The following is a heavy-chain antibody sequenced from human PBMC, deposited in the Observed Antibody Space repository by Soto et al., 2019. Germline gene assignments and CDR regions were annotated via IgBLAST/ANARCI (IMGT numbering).Heavy chain of an antibody. Sequence: EVQLVESGGGLVKPGESLRLSCAASGFTFNNAWMNWVRQVPGKGLEWVGRIKSEGNGGTIDYAAPVKGRFIISRDDSKNTIYLQMNSLKSEDTAVYYCTRDDVFDYWGQGTLVTVSS. CDR3: TRDDVFDY. CDR2: IKSEGNGGTI. J-gene: IGHJ4*02. V-gene: IGHV3-15*07. CDR1: GFTFNNAW. D-gene: IGHD1-1*01.